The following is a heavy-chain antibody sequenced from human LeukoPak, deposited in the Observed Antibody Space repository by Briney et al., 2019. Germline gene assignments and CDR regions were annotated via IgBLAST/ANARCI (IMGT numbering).Heavy chain of an antibody. CDR1: GFTFSSYG. V-gene: IGHV3-33*01. CDR3: ARGSSPGLYFDWPLGGMDV. Sequence: GGSLRLSFAASGFTFSSYGMHWVRQAPGKGLEWVAVIWYDGSNKYYADSEKGRFTISRDNSKNTLYLQMNSLRAEDTAVYYCARGSSPGLYFDWPLGGMDVWGQGTTVTVSS. D-gene: IGHD3-9*01. CDR2: IWYDGSNK. J-gene: IGHJ6*02.